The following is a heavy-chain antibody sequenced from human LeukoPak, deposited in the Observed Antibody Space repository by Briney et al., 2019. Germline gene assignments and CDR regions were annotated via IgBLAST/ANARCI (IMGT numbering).Heavy chain of an antibody. V-gene: IGHV3-23*01. D-gene: IGHD6-13*01. CDR3: AKGRYTTSWYNFGY. CDR2: ISASDGGS. Sequence: GGSLRPSCAVSGFTFRNYAMSWVRQAPGTGPEWVSAISASDGGSYYSDSVKGRFTISRDNSKNTLYLQMNSLRAEDTAVYYCAKGRYTTSWYNFGYWGQGTLVTVSS. CDR1: GFTFRNYA. J-gene: IGHJ4*02.